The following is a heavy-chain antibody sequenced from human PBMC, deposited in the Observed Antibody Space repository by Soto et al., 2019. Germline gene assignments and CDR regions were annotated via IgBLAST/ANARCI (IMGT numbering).Heavy chain of an antibody. D-gene: IGHD2-15*01. V-gene: IGHV3-21*01. CDR1: GFTFSSYS. J-gene: IGHJ3*02. Sequence: GGSLRLSCAASGFTFSSYSMNWVRQAPGKGLEWVSSISSSSSYIYYADSVKGRFTISRDNAKNSLYLQMNSLRAEDTAVYYCARDTREVLGYCSGGSCPKDTDDAFDIWGQGTMVTVSS. CDR2: ISSSSSYI. CDR3: ARDTREVLGYCSGGSCPKDTDDAFDI.